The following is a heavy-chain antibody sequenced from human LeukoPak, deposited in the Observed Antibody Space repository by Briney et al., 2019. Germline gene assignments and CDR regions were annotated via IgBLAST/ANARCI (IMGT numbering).Heavy chain of an antibody. J-gene: IGHJ6*03. D-gene: IGHD6-6*01. V-gene: IGHV1-69*05. CDR3: ARSPAYSSSSVYYYYYYMDV. CDR1: GGTFSSYA. Sequence: SVKVSCKASGGTFSSYAISWVRQAPGQGLEWMGGIIPIFGTANYAQKFQGRVTITTDESTSTAYMELSSLRSEDTAVYYCARSPAYSSSSVYYYYYYMDVWGKGTTVTVSS. CDR2: IIPIFGTA.